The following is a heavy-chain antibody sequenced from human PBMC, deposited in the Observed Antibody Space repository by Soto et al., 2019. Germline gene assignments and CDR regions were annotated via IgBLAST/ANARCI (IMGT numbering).Heavy chain of an antibody. J-gene: IGHJ4*02. D-gene: IGHD2-8*01. CDR3: ARAPIVLMVYAMDYFDY. Sequence: GSLRLSCAASGFTFSSYSMNWVRQAPGKGLEWVSYISSSSSTIYYADSVKGRFTISRDNAENSLYLQMNSLRAEDTAVYYCARAPIVLMVYAMDYFDYWGQGTLVTVSS. V-gene: IGHV3-48*01. CDR1: GFTFSSYS. CDR2: ISSSSSTI.